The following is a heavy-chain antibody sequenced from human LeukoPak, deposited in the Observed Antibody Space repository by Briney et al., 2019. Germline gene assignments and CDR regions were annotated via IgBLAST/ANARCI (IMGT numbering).Heavy chain of an antibody. CDR3: ARDRVVVPAAFDY. D-gene: IGHD2-2*01. J-gene: IGHJ4*02. V-gene: IGHV1-2*02. CDR2: INPNSGGT. Sequence: ASVKVSCKASGYTFIDYYIHWARQAPGQGLEWMGWINPNSGGTNYAQKFQGRVTMTRDTSISTAYMELSRLRSDDTAVYYCARDRVVVPAAFDYWGQGTLVTVSS. CDR1: GYTFIDYY.